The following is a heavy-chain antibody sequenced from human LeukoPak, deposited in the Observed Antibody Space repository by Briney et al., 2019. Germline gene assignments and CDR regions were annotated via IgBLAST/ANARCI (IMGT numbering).Heavy chain of an antibody. V-gene: IGHV3-21*01. J-gene: IGHJ4*02. CDR1: GFTFSSYS. CDR3: ARDPDYGGNRGY. CDR2: ISSSSSYI. Sequence: GGSLRLSCAPSGFTFSSYSMNWVRQAPGKGLEWVSSISSSSSYIYYADSVKGRFTISRDNAKNSLYLQMNSLRAEDTAVYYCARDPDYGGNRGYWGQGTLVTVSS. D-gene: IGHD4-23*01.